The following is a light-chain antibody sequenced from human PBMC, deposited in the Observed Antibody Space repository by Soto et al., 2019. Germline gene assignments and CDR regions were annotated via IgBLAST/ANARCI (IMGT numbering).Light chain of an antibody. CDR2: EDN. CDR3: QSYDSSNYV. J-gene: IGLJ1*01. V-gene: IGLV6-57*04. CDR1: SGSIANNY. Sequence: NFMLTQPHSVSESPGKTVTLSCTRSSGSIANNYVQWYQQRPGSAPTTVIYEDNPRPSGVPDRLSGSIDSSSNSASLTISGLKAEDEAYYYCQSYDSSNYVFGTGTKVTVL.